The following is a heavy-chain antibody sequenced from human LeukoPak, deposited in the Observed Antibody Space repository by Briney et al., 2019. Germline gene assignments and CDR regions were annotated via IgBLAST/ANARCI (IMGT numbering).Heavy chain of an antibody. D-gene: IGHD6-6*01. V-gene: IGHV4-59*01. J-gene: IGHJ3*02. CDR2: IYYSGST. CDR1: GGSISSYY. CDR3: ARGSIAARNDAFDI. Sequence: SETLSLTCTVSGGSISSYYWSWIRQPPGKGLEWIGYIYYSGSTNYNPSLKSRVTIPVDTSKNQFSLKLSSVTAADTAVYYCARGSIAARNDAFDIWGQGTIVTVSS.